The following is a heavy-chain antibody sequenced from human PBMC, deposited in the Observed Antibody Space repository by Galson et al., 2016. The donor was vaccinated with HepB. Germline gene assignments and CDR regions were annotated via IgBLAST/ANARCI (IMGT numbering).Heavy chain of an antibody. CDR3: AREAERWNYLDY. CDR2: ISFDGSNN. Sequence: SLRLSCAASGFTFSSYAMHWVRQAPGKGLEWVAVISFDGSNNFYADSVKGRFTISRDNSKNTLYLQMDSLRPEDTAAYYCAREAERWNYLDYWGQGALVTVSS. D-gene: IGHD5-24*01. V-gene: IGHV3-30-3*01. J-gene: IGHJ4*02. CDR1: GFTFSSYA.